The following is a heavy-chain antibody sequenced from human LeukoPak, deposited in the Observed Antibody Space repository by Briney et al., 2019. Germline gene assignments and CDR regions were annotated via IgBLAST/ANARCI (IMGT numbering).Heavy chain of an antibody. CDR1: GFTFSTYG. D-gene: IGHD4-17*01. V-gene: IGHV3-30*02. J-gene: IGHJ3*02. CDR3: AKDLLDYGDFFNAFDI. Sequence: GGSLRLSCAASGFTFSTYGMHWVRQAPGKGLEWVAFIRYDGSNKYYGDSVKGRFTISRDNSKNTLYLQVNSLRAEDTAVYYYAKDLLDYGDFFNAFDIWGPGTVVTVSS. CDR2: IRYDGSNK.